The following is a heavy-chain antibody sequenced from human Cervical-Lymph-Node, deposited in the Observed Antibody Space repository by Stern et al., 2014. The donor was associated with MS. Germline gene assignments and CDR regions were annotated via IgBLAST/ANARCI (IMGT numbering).Heavy chain of an antibody. CDR2: IIPIFGTT. CDR3: ARAGGSTVGYYVDY. D-gene: IGHD1-26*01. CDR1: GDTFTRHA. V-gene: IGHV1-69*01. J-gene: IGHJ4*02. Sequence: QVQLVQSGAAVKKPGSSVKVFCQTSGDTFTRHAINWVRQAPGQGLEWMGGIIPIFGTTNHAQKFRDRVTITADASTNTVYMELNSLTSEDTAVYFCARAGGSTVGYYVDYWGQGTLVTVPS.